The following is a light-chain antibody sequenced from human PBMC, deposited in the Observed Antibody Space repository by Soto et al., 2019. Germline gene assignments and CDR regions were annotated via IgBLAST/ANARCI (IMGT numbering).Light chain of an antibody. Sequence: EILFTHSASTMCLSPCEISTLSCRASQSVSSSYLAWYQQKPGQSPRLLIYDASNRATGVPARFSGSGSGTDFTLTISSLEPEDFAVYYCQQRSNWLFGPGTKVDIK. CDR2: DAS. CDR1: QSVSSSY. V-gene: IGKV3D-20*02. CDR3: QQRSNWL. J-gene: IGKJ3*01.